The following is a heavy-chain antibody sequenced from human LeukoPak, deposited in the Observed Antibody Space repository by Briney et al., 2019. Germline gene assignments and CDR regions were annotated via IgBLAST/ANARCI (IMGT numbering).Heavy chain of an antibody. V-gene: IGHV5-51*01. CDR3: ARLFSGGDSPYFDY. CDR1: GYSFTTYW. J-gene: IGHJ4*02. Sequence: GESLKISCEGSGYSFTTYWIGWVRQMPGKGLEWMGIICPGDSDTKYSPSFQGQVTISADKSINTAYLQWSSLKASDTAIYYCARLFSGGDSPYFDYWGQGTLVTVSS. D-gene: IGHD4-23*01. CDR2: ICPGDSDT.